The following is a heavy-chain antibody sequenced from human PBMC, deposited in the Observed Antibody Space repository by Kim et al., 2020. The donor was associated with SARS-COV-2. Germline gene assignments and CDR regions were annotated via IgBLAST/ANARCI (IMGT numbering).Heavy chain of an antibody. V-gene: IGHV3-53*01. CDR3: ARGGYDFWSGYYPIWYFDL. D-gene: IGHD3-3*01. J-gene: IGHJ2*01. CDR2: IYSGGST. CDR1: GFTVSSNY. Sequence: GGSLRLSCAASGFTVSSNYMSWVRQAPGKGLEWVSVIYSGGSTYYADSVKGRFTISRDNSKNTLYLQMNSLRAEDTAVYYCARGGYDFWSGYYPIWYFDLWGRGTLVTVSS.